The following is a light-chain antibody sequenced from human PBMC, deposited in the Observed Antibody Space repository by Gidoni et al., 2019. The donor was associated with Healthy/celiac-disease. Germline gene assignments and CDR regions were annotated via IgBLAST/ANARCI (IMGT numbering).Light chain of an antibody. CDR2: DNN. V-gene: IGLV1-51*01. Sequence: QPVLTQPPSVSAAPGQKVTISCSGSSSNTGNNYVSWYQQLPGTAPKLLIYDNNKRPSGIPDRFSGSKSGTSATLGITGLQTGDEADYYCGTWDSSLSAWVFGGGTKLTVL. CDR3: GTWDSSLSAWV. CDR1: SSNTGNNY. J-gene: IGLJ3*02.